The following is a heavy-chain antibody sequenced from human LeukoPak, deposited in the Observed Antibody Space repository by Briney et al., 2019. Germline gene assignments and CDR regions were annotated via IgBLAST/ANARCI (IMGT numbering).Heavy chain of an antibody. CDR2: INTNTGNP. CDR3: ARGGSEYAFWSVQRSNWFDP. CDR1: GYTFTSYA. J-gene: IGHJ5*02. V-gene: IGHV7-4-1*02. Sequence: GASVKVSCKASGYTFTSYAMNWVRQAPGQGLEWMGWINTNTGNPTYAQGFTGRFVFSLDTSVSTTYLQINSLKAEVTAVYYCARGGSEYAFWSVQRSNWFDPWGQGTLITVSS. D-gene: IGHD3-3*01.